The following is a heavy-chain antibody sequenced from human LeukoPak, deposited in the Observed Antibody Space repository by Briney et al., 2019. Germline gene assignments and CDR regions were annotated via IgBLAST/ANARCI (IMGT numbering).Heavy chain of an antibody. J-gene: IGHJ4*02. Sequence: GGSLRPSCAASGFTFSSYSMNWVRQAPGKGLEWVSSISSSSSYIYYADSVKGRFTISRDNAKNSLYLQMNSLRAEDTAVYYCARVVTRVYYDSSGSDYWGQGTLVTVSS. CDR3: ARVVTRVYYDSSGSDY. D-gene: IGHD3-22*01. CDR1: GFTFSSYS. V-gene: IGHV3-21*01. CDR2: ISSSSSYI.